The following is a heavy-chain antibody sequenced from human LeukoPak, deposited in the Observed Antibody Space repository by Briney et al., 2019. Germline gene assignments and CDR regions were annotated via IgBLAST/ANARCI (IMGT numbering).Heavy chain of an antibody. CDR2: IYYSGST. J-gene: IGHJ4*02. Sequence: SETLSLTCTVSGGSISSYYWSWIRQPPGKGLEWIGYIYYSGSTNYNPSLKSRVTISVDTSKNQFSLKLSSVTAADTAVYYCASGYSSGWYAYWGQGTLVTVSS. CDR1: GGSISSYY. V-gene: IGHV4-59*01. D-gene: IGHD6-19*01. CDR3: ASGYSSGWYAY.